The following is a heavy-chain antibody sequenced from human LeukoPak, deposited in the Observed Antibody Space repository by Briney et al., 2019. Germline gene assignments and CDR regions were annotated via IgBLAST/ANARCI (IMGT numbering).Heavy chain of an antibody. D-gene: IGHD3-22*01. CDR3: ARRNYYDSSGPDAFDI. CDR2: IYSGGST. CDR1: GFTVSSNY. J-gene: IGHJ3*02. V-gene: IGHV3-53*04. Sequence: GGSLRLSCAASGFTVSSNYMSWVRQAPGKGLEWVSVIYSGGSTYYADSVKGLFTISRHNSKNTLYLQMNSLRAEDTAVYYCARRNYYDSSGPDAFDIWGQGTMVTVSS.